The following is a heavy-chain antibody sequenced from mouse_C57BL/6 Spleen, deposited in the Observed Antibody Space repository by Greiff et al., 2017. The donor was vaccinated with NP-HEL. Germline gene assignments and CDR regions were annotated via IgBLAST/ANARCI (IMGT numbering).Heavy chain of an antibody. CDR2: ISYDGSN. CDR1: GYSITSGYY. Sequence: EVKLQESGPGLVKPSQSLSLTCSVTGYSITSGYYWNWIRQFPGNKLEWMGYISYDGSNNYNPSLKNRISITRDTSKNQFFLKLNSVTTEDTATYYCASILLRSAWFAYWGQGTLVTVSA. CDR3: ASILLRSAWFAY. D-gene: IGHD1-1*01. J-gene: IGHJ3*01. V-gene: IGHV3-6*01.